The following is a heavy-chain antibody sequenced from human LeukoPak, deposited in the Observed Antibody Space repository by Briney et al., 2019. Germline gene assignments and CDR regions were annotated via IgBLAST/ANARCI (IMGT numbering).Heavy chain of an antibody. V-gene: IGHV1-18*01. CDR1: GYNLIRYG. J-gene: IGHJ4*02. Sequence: GASVKVSCTASGYNLIRYGIIWVRQAPGQGLEWMGWISAYNVNTNYAQKFQGRVTMTTDTSTSTAYMELRSLKSDDTAVYFCARPYDTSGYYNYYFDYWGQGTLVTVSS. D-gene: IGHD3-22*01. CDR3: ARPYDTSGYYNYYFDY. CDR2: ISAYNVNT.